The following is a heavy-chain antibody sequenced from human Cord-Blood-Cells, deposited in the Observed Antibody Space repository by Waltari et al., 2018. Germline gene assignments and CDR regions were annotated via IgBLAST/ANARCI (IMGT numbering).Heavy chain of an antibody. CDR2: IYTRGST. J-gene: IGHJ5*02. CDR1: GGSLSSGSYY. D-gene: IGHD6-6*01. CDR3: AIKRYSSSNWFDP. V-gene: IGHV4-61*09. Sequence: QVQLQESGPGLVKPSQTLSLTCTVSGGSLSSGSYYWSWLRQPAGKGLEWIGYIYTRGSTNYNPTLKSRVTISVDTSKNQFSLKLSSVTAADTTVYYCAIKRYSSSNWFDPWGQGTLVTVSS.